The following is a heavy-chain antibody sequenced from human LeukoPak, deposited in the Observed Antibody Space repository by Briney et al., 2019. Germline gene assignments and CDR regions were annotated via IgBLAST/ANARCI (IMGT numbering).Heavy chain of an antibody. D-gene: IGHD2-15*01. CDR1: GYTFTSYY. CDR2: INPSGGST. Sequence: ASVNVSSTAPGYTFTSYYMHWVRPAPGQGLEWMGIINPSGGSTSYAQKFQGRVAMTRDTSTSTDYMELSSLRSEDRAGYYCAKDSGCSDGSCYLDYWGQGTLATVPS. CDR3: AKDSGCSDGSCYLDY. J-gene: IGHJ4*02. V-gene: IGHV1-46*01.